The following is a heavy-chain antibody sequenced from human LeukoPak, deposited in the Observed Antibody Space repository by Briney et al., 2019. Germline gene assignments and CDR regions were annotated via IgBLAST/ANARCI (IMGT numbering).Heavy chain of an antibody. CDR2: INPNSGGT. CDR1: GYTFTGYY. J-gene: IGHJ4*02. V-gene: IGHV1-2*02. CDR3: ARDWETYSYGYASTHSFDY. Sequence: ASVKVSCKASGYTFTGYYMHWVRQAPGQGLEWMGWINPNSGGTSYAQKFQGRVTMTRDTSISTAYMELSRLRSDDTAVYYCARDWETYSYGYASTHSFDYWGQGTLVTVSS. D-gene: IGHD5-18*01.